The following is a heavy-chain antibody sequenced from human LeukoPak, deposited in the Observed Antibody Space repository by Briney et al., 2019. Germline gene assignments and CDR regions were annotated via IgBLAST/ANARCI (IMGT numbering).Heavy chain of an antibody. J-gene: IGHJ6*02. CDR3: ARDLEYSGSYYGYYGMDV. D-gene: IGHD1-26*01. Sequence: GGSLRLSCAASGFTFSSYGMLWLRQAPGKGLEWVAVIWYDGSNKYYADSVKGRFTISRDNSKNTLYLQMNSLRAEDTAVYYCARDLEYSGSYYGYYGMDVWGQGTTVTVSS. V-gene: IGHV3-33*08. CDR2: IWYDGSNK. CDR1: GFTFSSYG.